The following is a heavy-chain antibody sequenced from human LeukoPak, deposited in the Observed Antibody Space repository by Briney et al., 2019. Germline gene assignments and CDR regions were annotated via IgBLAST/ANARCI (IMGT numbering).Heavy chain of an antibody. V-gene: IGHV4-61*02. J-gene: IGHJ6*03. CDR2: IYTSGST. D-gene: IGHD3-3*01. Sequence: SETLSLTCTVSGGSISSGSYYWSWIRQPAGKGLEWIGRIYTSGSTNYNPSLKSRVTISVDTSKNQFSLKLSSVTAADTAVYYCARVKKHKGPGGVVTRGAYYYYYYMDVWGKGTTVTVSS. CDR1: GGSISSGSYY. CDR3: ARVKKHKGPGGVVTRGAYYYYYYMDV.